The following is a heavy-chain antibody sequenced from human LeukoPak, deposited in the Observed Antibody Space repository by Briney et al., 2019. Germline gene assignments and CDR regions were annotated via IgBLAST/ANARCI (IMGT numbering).Heavy chain of an antibody. D-gene: IGHD6-13*01. V-gene: IGHV3-30*18. CDR2: ISSDRNNE. Sequence: GRSLRLSCAASGFTFSSYGMHWVRQAPGKGLEWVAFISSDRNNEYYADSVKGRFTISRDNSKNTLYLQMNSLRAEDTAVYYCAKDRSSTWAVDYRGQGTLVTVSS. J-gene: IGHJ4*02. CDR3: AKDRSSTWAVDY. CDR1: GFTFSSYG.